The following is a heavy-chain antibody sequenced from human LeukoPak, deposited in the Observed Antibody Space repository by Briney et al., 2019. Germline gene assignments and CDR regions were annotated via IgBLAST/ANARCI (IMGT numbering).Heavy chain of an antibody. J-gene: IGHJ3*02. D-gene: IGHD3-3*01. V-gene: IGHV3-48*04. CDR1: GFTFGPYT. CDR3: ARVFRPSLTVFIIRGAFDI. Sequence: GGSLRLSCAASGFTFGPYTMNWVRQAPGKGLEWVSYISSSSDTIYYADSVKGRFTISRDNAKNSLYLQMNSLRAEDTAVYYCARVFRPSLTVFIIRGAFDIWGQGTMVTVSS. CDR2: ISSSSDTI.